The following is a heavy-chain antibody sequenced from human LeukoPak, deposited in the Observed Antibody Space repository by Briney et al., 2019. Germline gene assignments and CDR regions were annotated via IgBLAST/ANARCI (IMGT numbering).Heavy chain of an antibody. V-gene: IGHV4-39*07. CDR3: ARQSSPFYFVDY. J-gene: IGHJ4*02. D-gene: IGHD2/OR15-2a*01. Sequence: SETLSLTCSVSGGSISINSYYWDWIRQSPGKALEWLGGLYFRGNTYCNPSLKSRVSISVDTSKNQFSLRLNSVTAADTAVYFCARQSSPFYFVDYWGQGIPVTVSS. CDR1: GGSISINSYY. CDR2: LYFRGNT.